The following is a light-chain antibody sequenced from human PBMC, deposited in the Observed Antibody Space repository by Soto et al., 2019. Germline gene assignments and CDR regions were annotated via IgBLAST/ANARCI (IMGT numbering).Light chain of an antibody. Sequence: QSALTQPPSVSGAPGQRVTISCTGSSSNIGAGYVVHWYQQLPGAAPKLLVFSDNNRPSGVPDRFSGSKSGISASLAITGLQTEDEAGYYCQTYDNNSYYVFGTGTKVTVL. V-gene: IGLV1-40*01. CDR2: SDN. CDR3: QTYDNNSYYV. CDR1: SSNIGAGYV. J-gene: IGLJ1*01.